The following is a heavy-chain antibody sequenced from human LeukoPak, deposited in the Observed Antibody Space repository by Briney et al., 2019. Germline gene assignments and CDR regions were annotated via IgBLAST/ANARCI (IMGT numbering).Heavy chain of an antibody. D-gene: IGHD2-2*01. CDR3: ATRDQGYCSSTSCSHFDY. V-gene: IGHV1-46*01. J-gene: IGHJ4*02. CDR1: GYTFTSYY. Sequence: GASVKVSCKASGYTFTSYYMHWVRQAPGQGLEWMGIINPSGGSTSYAQKFQGRVTMTRDTYTSTVYMELSSLRSEDTAVYYCATRDQGYCSSTSCSHFDYLGQGTLVTVSS. CDR2: INPSGGST.